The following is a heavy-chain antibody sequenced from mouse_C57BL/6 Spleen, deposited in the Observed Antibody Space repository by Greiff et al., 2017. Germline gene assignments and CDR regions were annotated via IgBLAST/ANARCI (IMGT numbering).Heavy chain of an antibody. Sequence: QVQLKQSGAELVKPGASVKISCKASGYAFSSYWMNWVKQRPGQGLEWIGQIYPGDGDTNYNGKFKGKATLTADKSSSTAYMQLSSLTSEDSAVYFCARRSYYSNYGAMDYWGQGTSVTVSS. CDR1: GYAFSSYW. V-gene: IGHV1-80*01. D-gene: IGHD2-5*01. J-gene: IGHJ4*01. CDR3: ARRSYYSNYGAMDY. CDR2: IYPGDGDT.